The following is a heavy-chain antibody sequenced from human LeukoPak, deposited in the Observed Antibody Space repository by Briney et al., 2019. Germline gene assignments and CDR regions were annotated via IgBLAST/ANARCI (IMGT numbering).Heavy chain of an antibody. CDR3: ARDGLIAVAGSYFDY. D-gene: IGHD6-19*01. Sequence: PGGSLRLSCAVSGFTFDDYAMHWVRQAPGKGLEWVSGISWNSGSIDYADSVKGRFTTSRDNAKNSLYLQMNSLRSEDTAVYYCARDGLIAVAGSYFDYWGQGTLVTVSS. CDR2: ISWNSGSI. CDR1: GFTFDDYA. J-gene: IGHJ4*02. V-gene: IGHV3-9*01.